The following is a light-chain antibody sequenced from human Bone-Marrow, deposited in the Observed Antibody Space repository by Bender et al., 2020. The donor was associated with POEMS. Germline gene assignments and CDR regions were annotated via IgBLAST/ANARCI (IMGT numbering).Light chain of an antibody. V-gene: IGLV1-44*01. CDR2: SSH. CDR1: SSNIGAHA. Sequence: QSVLTQPPSASGTPGQRVTISCSGGSSNIGAHAVNWYQHLPGTAPKLLLYSSHRRPSEVPDRFSGSRSGTSASLAISGLQSEDEADYYCAVWEDSLNGWVFGGGNKLTVL. J-gene: IGLJ3*02. CDR3: AVWEDSLNGWV.